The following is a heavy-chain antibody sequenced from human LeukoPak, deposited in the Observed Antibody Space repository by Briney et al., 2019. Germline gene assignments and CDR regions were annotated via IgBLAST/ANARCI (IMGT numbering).Heavy chain of an antibody. V-gene: IGHV3-21*01. J-gene: IGHJ6*02. D-gene: IGHD6-13*01. CDR3: ARDFGSSWKTTDYYGMDV. CDR1: GFTFSSYS. CDR2: ISSSSSYI. Sequence: GSLRLSCAASGFTFSSYSMDWVCQAPGKGLEWVSSISSSSSYIYYADSVKGRFTISRDNAKNSLYLQMNSLRAEDTAVYYCARDFGSSWKTTDYYGMDVWGQGTTVTVSS.